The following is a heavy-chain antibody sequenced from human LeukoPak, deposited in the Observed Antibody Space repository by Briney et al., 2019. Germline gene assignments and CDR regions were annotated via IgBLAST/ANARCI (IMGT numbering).Heavy chain of an antibody. Sequence: ASVKVSCKASGYTFTSYFMHWVRQAPGQGLEWMGIINPSGGSTSYSQKFQGRVTMTRDTSTSTVYMELNRLRSEDTAVFYCATGPESASMVATYWGQGTLVIVSS. J-gene: IGHJ4*02. CDR1: GYTFTSYF. V-gene: IGHV1-46*01. CDR3: ATGPESASMVATY. D-gene: IGHD3-10*01. CDR2: INPSGGST.